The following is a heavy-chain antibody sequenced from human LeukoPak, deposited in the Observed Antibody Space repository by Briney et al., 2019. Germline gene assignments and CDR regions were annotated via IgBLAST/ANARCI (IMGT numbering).Heavy chain of an antibody. CDR2: INPSGGSA. CDR1: GYTFTTYY. J-gene: IGHJ4*02. Sequence: ASVKVSCKASGYTFTTYYMHWLRQAPGQGLEWMGIINPSGGSATYPQKFQGRVSMTRDTSTSTVYMELSSLRSEDTAVYYCATSSGYFGGFDYWGQGTLVTVSS. V-gene: IGHV1-46*01. CDR3: ATSSGYFGGFDY. D-gene: IGHD6-19*01.